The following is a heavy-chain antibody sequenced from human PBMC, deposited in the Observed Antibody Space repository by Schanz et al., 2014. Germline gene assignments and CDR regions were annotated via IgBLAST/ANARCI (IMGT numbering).Heavy chain of an antibody. CDR1: GYTFTGYY. Sequence: QVQLVQSGAEVKKPGASVKVSCKASGYTFTGYYMHWVRQAPRQGLEWMGRIDPNSGGTNFAQKFQGRVTMTRDTSISTAYMEMSRLISDDTAVYYCAREMLDIVATMDDDAFDIWGQGTMVTVSS. D-gene: IGHD5-12*01. CDR3: AREMLDIVATMDDDAFDI. J-gene: IGHJ3*02. CDR2: IDPNSGGT. V-gene: IGHV1-2*06.